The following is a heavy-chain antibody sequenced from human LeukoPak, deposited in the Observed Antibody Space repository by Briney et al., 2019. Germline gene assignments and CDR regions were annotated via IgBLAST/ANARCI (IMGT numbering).Heavy chain of an antibody. Sequence: ASVKVSCKASGGTFSSYAISWVRQAPGQGLEWMGRIIPIFGTANYAQKFQGRVTITTDESTSTAYMELSSLRSEDTAVYYGARDEMATIPLGYWGQGTLVTVSS. J-gene: IGHJ4*02. CDR1: GGTFSSYA. D-gene: IGHD5-24*01. V-gene: IGHV1-69*05. CDR3: ARDEMATIPLGY. CDR2: IIPIFGTA.